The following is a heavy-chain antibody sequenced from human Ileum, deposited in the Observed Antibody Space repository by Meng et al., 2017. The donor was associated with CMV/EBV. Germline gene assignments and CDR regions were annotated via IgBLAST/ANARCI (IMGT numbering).Heavy chain of an antibody. D-gene: IGHD1-7*01. CDR2: ISSSGDT. Sequence: QVHLQESGPGLVKPSETLSHTCRVSNGSFNIYYWSWLRQSPGKGLEFIAYISSSGDTNYNPPLRSRVAISIDTTKEHFSLRLTSVTAADTAVYYCARAHVIPNGNYMFDYWGQGALVTVSS. CDR3: ARAHVIPNGNYMFDY. V-gene: IGHV4-4*08. CDR1: NGSFNIYY. J-gene: IGHJ4*02.